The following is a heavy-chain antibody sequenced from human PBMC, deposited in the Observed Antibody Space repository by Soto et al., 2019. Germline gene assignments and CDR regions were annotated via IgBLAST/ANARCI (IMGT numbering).Heavy chain of an antibody. V-gene: IGHV3-23*01. CDR1: GFTFRNYA. CDR3: AKDRSSTSCYAFDY. J-gene: IGHJ4*02. CDR2: ISGSGGTT. Sequence: EVQLLESGGGLVQPGGSLRLSCAASGFTFRNYAMSWARQAPGKGLEWVSAISGSGGTTYYADSVKGRFTISRDNSKNTLYLHMNSLRVEDTAVYYCAKDRSSTSCYAFDYWGQGSLVTVSS. D-gene: IGHD2-2*01.